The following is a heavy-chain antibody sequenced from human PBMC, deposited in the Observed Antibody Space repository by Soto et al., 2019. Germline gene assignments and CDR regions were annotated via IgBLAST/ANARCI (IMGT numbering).Heavy chain of an antibody. J-gene: IGHJ4*02. CDR1: CGCVSRGGYY. D-gene: IGHD2-21*02. CDR2: IYNSGGT. Sequence: SETLSLTCTVSCGCVSRGGYYWSWIRQHRGKGREWSGYIYNSGGTYYNPSLKSRVSISLDTSKNHFSLKLSSVTAADTAVYYCARAYCGGNCYYDYWGQGTLVTVSS. CDR3: ARAYCGGNCYYDY. V-gene: IGHV4-31*03.